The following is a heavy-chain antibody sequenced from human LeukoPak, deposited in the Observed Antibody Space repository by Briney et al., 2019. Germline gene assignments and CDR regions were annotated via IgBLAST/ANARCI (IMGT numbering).Heavy chain of an antibody. CDR3: ARIPVADTSFDY. V-gene: IGHV1-18*01. CDR1: GYTFTSYG. Sequence: ASVKVSCKAPGYTFTSYGISWVRQAPGQGLEWMGWISAYNGNTNYAQKLQGRVTMTRDTSTSTVYMELSSLRSEDTAVYYCARIPVADTSFDYWGQGTLVTVSS. D-gene: IGHD6-19*01. J-gene: IGHJ4*02. CDR2: ISAYNGNT.